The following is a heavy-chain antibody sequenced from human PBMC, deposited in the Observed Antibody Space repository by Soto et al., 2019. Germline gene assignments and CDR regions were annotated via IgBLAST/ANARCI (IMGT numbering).Heavy chain of an antibody. CDR1: GYTFTGYY. CDR3: ARETPPYDSSGYYYRGGPNFDY. CDR2: INPNSGGT. J-gene: IGHJ4*02. Sequence: ASVKVSCKASGYTFTGYYMHWLRQAPGQGLEWMGWINPNSGGTNYAQKFQGWVTMTRDTSISTAYMELSRLRSDDTAVYYCARETPPYDSSGYYYRGGPNFDYWGQGTLVTVSS. D-gene: IGHD3-22*01. V-gene: IGHV1-2*04.